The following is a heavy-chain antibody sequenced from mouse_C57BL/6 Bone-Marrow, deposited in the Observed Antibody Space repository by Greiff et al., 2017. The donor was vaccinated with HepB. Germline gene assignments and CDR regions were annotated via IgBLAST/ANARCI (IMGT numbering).Heavy chain of an antibody. CDR2: IYPRDGST. V-gene: IGHV1-85*01. Sequence: VKLQESGPELVKPGASVKLSCKASGYTFTSYDINWVKQRPGQGLEWIGWIYPRDGSTKYNEKFKGKATLTVDTSSSTAYMELHSLTSEDSAVYFCARWLPNWDGHYFDYWGQGTTLTVSS. D-gene: IGHD4-1*01. CDR3: ARWLPNWDGHYFDY. J-gene: IGHJ2*01. CDR1: GYTFTSYD.